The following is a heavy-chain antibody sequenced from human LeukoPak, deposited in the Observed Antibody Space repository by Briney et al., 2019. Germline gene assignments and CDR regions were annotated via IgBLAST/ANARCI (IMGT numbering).Heavy chain of an antibody. D-gene: IGHD6-13*01. V-gene: IGHV1-2*02. J-gene: IGHJ4*02. CDR1: GYTFTGYY. CDR3: ARDRGSSSWKRPLYYFDY. Sequence: GASVKVSCKASGYTFTGYYMHWVRQAPGQGLEWMGWINPNSGGTNYAQKFQGRVTITADKSTSTAYMELSSLRSEDTAVYYCARDRGSSSWKRPLYYFDYWGQGTLVTVSS. CDR2: INPNSGGT.